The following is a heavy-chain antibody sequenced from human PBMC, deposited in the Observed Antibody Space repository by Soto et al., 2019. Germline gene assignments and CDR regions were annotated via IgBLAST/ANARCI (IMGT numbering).Heavy chain of an antibody. J-gene: IGHJ4*02. CDR2: ISNDGSKR. CDR3: ARSIAVAGLDY. CDR1: GFSFSTYA. D-gene: IGHD6-19*01. V-gene: IGHV3-30-3*01. Sequence: GGSLRLSCATSGFSFSTYAIHWVRQAPGKGLDWVAVISNDGSKRYYAQSVKGRFTISRDNSNNTVDLQMNSLRAEDTALYYCARSIAVAGLDYWRPRTLVTVSS.